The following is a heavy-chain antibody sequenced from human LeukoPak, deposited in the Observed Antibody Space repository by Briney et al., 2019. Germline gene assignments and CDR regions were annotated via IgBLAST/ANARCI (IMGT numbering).Heavy chain of an antibody. CDR2: IKSKTDGGTT. V-gene: IGHV3-15*01. J-gene: IGHJ4*02. CDR3: NPAHY. CDR1: GFSFSNTW. Sequence: GVSLRLSCVASGFSFSNTWMNWARQAPGKGLEWVGRIKSKTDGGTTDYAAPVRGRFTISTDDSKNTLYLQMNSLKTEDTAVYYCNPAHYWGQGTLVTVSP.